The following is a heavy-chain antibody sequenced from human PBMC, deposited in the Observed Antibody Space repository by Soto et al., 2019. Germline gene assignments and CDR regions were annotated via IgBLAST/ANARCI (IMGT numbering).Heavy chain of an antibody. CDR2: INHSGST. D-gene: IGHD3-10*01. CDR1: GGSFSGYY. Sequence: SETLSLTCAVYGGSFSGYYWSWIRQPPGKGLEWIGEINHSGSTNYNPSLKSRVTISVDTSKNQFSLKLSSVTAADTAVYYCARARHLLWFGELTGPWFDPWGQGTLVTVSS. CDR3: ARARHLLWFGELTGPWFDP. V-gene: IGHV4-34*01. J-gene: IGHJ5*02.